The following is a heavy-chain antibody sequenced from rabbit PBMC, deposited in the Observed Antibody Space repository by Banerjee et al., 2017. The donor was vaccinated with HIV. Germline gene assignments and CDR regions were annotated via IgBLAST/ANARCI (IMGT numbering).Heavy chain of an antibody. CDR2: IYRSGST. D-gene: IGHD4-1*01. V-gene: IGHV1S40*01. CDR3: ARDLAGVIGWNFGL. J-gene: IGHJ4*01. Sequence: QSLEESGGDLVKPGASLTLTCTASGFSFSSTYFMCWVRQAPGKGLEWIGYIYRSGSTYYASWAKGRFTISKTSSTTMTLQMTSLTAADTATYFYARDLAGVIGWNFGLWGQGTLVTVS. CDR1: GFSFSSTYF.